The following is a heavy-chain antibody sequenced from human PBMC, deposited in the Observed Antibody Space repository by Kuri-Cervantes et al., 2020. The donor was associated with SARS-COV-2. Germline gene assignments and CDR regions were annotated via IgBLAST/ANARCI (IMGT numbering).Heavy chain of an antibody. V-gene: IGHV3-30*05. J-gene: IGHJ4*02. D-gene: IGHD1-26*01. Sequence: GESLKISCAASGFTFSSYSMNWVRQAPGKGLEWVAVISYDGGNKYYADSVKGRFTISRDNSKNTLYLQMNSLRAEDTAVYYCARVPGVGATPVDYWGQGTLVTVSS. CDR2: ISYDGGNK. CDR1: GFTFSSYS. CDR3: ARVPGVGATPVDY.